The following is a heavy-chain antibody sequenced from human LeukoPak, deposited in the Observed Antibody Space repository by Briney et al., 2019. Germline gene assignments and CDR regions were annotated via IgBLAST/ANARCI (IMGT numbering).Heavy chain of an antibody. J-gene: IGHJ4*02. D-gene: IGHD4-17*01. CDR2: IIPIFGTA. CDR1: GGTFCSYA. Sequence: GASVKVSCKASGGTFCSYAISWVRQAPGQGLEWMGGIIPIFGTANYAQKFQGRVTITADESTSTAYMELSSLRSEDTAVYYCARDALTYGDYLYYFDYWGQGTLVTVSS. V-gene: IGHV1-69*13. CDR3: ARDALTYGDYLYYFDY.